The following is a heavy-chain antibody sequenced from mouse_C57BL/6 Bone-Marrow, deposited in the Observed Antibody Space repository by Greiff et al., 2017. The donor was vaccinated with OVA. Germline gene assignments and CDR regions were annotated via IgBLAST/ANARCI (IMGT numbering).Heavy chain of an antibody. D-gene: IGHD1-1*01. CDR2: ISGGGGNT. CDR3: ARWYYGRIDY. V-gene: IGHV5-9*01. J-gene: IGHJ2*01. CDR1: GFTFSSYP. Sequence: EVKLVESGGGLVKPGGSLKLSCAASGFTFSSYPMSWVRQTPEKRLEWVATISGGGGNTYYPDSVKGRFTISRDNAKNTLYLQMSSLRSEDTALYYCARWYYGRIDYWGQGTTLTVSS.